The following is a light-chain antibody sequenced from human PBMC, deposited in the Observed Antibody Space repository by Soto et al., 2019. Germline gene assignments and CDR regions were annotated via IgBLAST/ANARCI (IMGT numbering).Light chain of an antibody. V-gene: IGLV1-51*02. J-gene: IGLJ1*01. CDR1: SSNNGNNY. CDR3: GTWDSSLSAYV. Sequence: QVVLTQPPSVSAAPGPEVTISCSGSSSNNGNNYVSWYQQLPGTAPKLLIYENNKRPSGIPDRFSGSKSGTSATLGITGLQTGDEADYYCGTWDSSLSAYVFGTGTKVTVL. CDR2: ENN.